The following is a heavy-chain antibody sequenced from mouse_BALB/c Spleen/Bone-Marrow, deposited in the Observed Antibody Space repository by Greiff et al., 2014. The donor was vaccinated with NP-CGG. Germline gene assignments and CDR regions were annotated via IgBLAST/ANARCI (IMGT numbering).Heavy chain of an antibody. CDR1: GYTFTSYW. Sequence: DLVKPGASVKLSCKASGYTFTSYWINWIKQRPGQGLEWIGRIAPGSDSTYYNEMFKGKATLTVDTSSSTAYIQLSSLSSEGSAVYFCARSRDGYFDVWGAGTTVTVSS. CDR3: ARSRDGYFDV. CDR2: IAPGSDST. J-gene: IGHJ1*01. V-gene: IGHV1S41*01.